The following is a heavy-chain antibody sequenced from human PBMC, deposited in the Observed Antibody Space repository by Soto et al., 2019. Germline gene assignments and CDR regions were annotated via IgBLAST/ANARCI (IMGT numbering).Heavy chain of an antibody. V-gene: IGHV4-39*01. CDR1: GGSISGSYYY. CDR2: VFYTGFT. D-gene: IGHD1-20*01. J-gene: IGHJ4*02. Sequence: SETLSLTCDVSGGSISGSYYYRGWLRQSPGKGPEGIGSVFYTGFTSYNPSLESRVSVSVDTSKNQFSLKVSGVSAADTAVYYCATSQKGYNWNYFDHWGQGALVTVSS. CDR3: ATSQKGYNWNYFDH.